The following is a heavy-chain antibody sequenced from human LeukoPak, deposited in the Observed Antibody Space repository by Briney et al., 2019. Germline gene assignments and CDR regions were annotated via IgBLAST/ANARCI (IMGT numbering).Heavy chain of an antibody. Sequence: GGSLRLSCATSGFTFSSFGMHWVRQAPGKGLEWVALIWYDGSNEYYADSVKGRFTISRDNSKNTLYLQMNGLRVEDTAMYSCARDPAGNRGNFDYWGQGTLVTVSS. J-gene: IGHJ4*02. V-gene: IGHV3-33*01. CDR2: IWYDGSNE. CDR3: ARDPAGNRGNFDY. D-gene: IGHD6-13*01. CDR1: GFTFSSFG.